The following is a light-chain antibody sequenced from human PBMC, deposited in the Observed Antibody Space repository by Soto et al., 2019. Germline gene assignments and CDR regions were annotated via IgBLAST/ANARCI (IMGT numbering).Light chain of an antibody. CDR2: DAS. Sequence: DIQMTQSPSSLSASVGDRVTITCQASQNINNYLNWYQQKPRRAPKLLIYDASNLEAGVPSRLRGSGSGTDFTITISRLQPEDIATYYCQQYENLPTFGQGTRLEIK. CDR1: QNINNY. V-gene: IGKV1-33*01. J-gene: IGKJ5*01. CDR3: QQYENLPT.